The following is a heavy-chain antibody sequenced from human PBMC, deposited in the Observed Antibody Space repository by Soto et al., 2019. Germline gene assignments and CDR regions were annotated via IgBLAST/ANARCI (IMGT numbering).Heavy chain of an antibody. D-gene: IGHD1-7*01. CDR1: GFTFSDYW. J-gene: IGHJ4*02. CDR2: INTAGSIT. V-gene: IGHV3-74*01. Sequence: GSLRLSCAASGFTFSDYWIHWVRQAPGKGLVWVSRINTAGSITNYADSVQGRFTISRDNAKNTVYLQMNSLRAEDTAVYYCARAGNYRFEYWGQGT. CDR3: ARAGNYRFEY.